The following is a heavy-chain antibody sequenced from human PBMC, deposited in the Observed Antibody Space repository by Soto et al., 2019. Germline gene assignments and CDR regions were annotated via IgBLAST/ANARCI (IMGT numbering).Heavy chain of an antibody. CDR3: ATGRLWCGESAAFDI. CDR1: GGSFRGYY. J-gene: IGHJ3*02. V-gene: IGHV4-34*01. CDR2: INHSGST. D-gene: IGHD3-10*01. Sequence: QVQLQQWGAGLLKPSETLSLTCAVYGGSFRGYYWSWIRQPPGKGLEWIGEINHSGSTNYNPSLKSRVTISVDTSKNQFALKLSSVTAADTAVYYCATGRLWCGESAAFDIWCQGTMVTVSS.